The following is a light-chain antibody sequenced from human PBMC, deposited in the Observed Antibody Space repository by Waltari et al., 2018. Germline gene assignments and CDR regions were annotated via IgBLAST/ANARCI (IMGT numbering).Light chain of an antibody. J-gene: IGKJ5*01. Sequence: DIQLTKSPSLLSASLGDRVTITCRASQGRSNYLAWYQQQPGKAPKLLISATSTLQSGVPSRFSGSGSGTEFTLTISDLQPEDFTTYYCQQLNSYSLITFGQGTRLEIK. CDR2: ATS. CDR3: QQLNSYSLIT. V-gene: IGKV1-9*01. CDR1: QGRSNY.